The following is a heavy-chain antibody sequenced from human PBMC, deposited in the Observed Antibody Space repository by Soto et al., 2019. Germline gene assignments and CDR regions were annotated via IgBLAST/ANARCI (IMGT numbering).Heavy chain of an antibody. D-gene: IGHD2-2*01. V-gene: IGHV1-18*01. CDR1: GYTFTSYG. Sequence: ASVKVSCKASGYTFTSYGISWVRQAPGQGLEWMGWISAYNGNTNYAQKLQGRVTMTTDTSTSTAYMELRSLRSDDTAVYYCAKARGSSTPAPGSYWGQGTLVTVSS. CDR3: AKARGSSTPAPGSY. CDR2: ISAYNGNT. J-gene: IGHJ1*01.